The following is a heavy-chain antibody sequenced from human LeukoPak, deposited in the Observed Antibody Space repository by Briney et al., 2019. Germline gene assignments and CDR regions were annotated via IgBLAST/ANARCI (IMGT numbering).Heavy chain of an antibody. CDR1: SGSISTSNYY. Sequence: SETLSLICTVSSGSISTSNYYWGWVRQPPGKALEWIGNIFYSGSTYYSPSLKSRVTISLDTSRNQFSLKLNSVTAADTAVYYCAKSNGYGLIGIWGQGTMVTVSS. CDR2: IFYSGST. V-gene: IGHV4-39*07. D-gene: IGHD3-22*01. CDR3: AKSNGYGLIGI. J-gene: IGHJ3*02.